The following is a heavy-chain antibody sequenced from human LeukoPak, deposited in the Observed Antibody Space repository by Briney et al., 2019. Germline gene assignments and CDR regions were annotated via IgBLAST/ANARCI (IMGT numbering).Heavy chain of an antibody. D-gene: IGHD3-22*01. Sequence: GASVKVSCKASGYTFTGYYMHWVRQAPGQGLEWMGWINPNSGGTNYAQKFQGRVTMTRDTSISTAYMELSRLRSDDTAVYYCARHTMIVVVTPFDWGQGTLVTVSS. V-gene: IGHV1-2*02. J-gene: IGHJ4*02. CDR3: ARHTMIVVVTPFD. CDR2: INPNSGGT. CDR1: GYTFTGYY.